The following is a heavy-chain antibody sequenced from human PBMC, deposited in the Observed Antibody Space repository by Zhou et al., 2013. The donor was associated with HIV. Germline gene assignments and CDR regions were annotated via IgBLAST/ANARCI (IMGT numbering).Heavy chain of an antibody. D-gene: IGHD1-7*01. V-gene: IGHV1-18*01. CDR1: GYRFTSYG. Sequence: QVHLMQSEFELRKPGASVKVSCKTSGYRFTSYGIAWVRQAPGQGLEWMGWISPYNGATNYAQRFQGRVTMTTDTSTTTAYMEVRDLRSDDTAVYYCARESELSNLYYTMDVWGKGTTVTVSS. CDR2: ISPYNGAT. CDR3: ARESELSNLYYTMDV. J-gene: IGHJ6*04.